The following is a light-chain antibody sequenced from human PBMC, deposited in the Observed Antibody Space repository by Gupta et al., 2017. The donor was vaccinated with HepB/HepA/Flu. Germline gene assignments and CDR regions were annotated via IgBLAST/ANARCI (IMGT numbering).Light chain of an antibody. CDR1: QDIRITY. CDR3: HQYDSTPFT. J-gene: IGKJ5*01. CDR2: GAS. V-gene: IGKV3-20*01. Sequence: EVVLTQSPATLSLSPGERATLSCRASQDIRITYLAWYQEKPGQAPRLLIYGASNRATDIPVRFSGSGSGTDFTLTISRLEPEDFAVYYCHQYDSTPFTFGQGTRLEIK.